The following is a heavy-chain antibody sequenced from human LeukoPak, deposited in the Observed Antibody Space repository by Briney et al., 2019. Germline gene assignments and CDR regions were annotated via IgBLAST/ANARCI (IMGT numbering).Heavy chain of an antibody. V-gene: IGHV3-48*04. Sequence: GGSLRLSCAASGFTFRHYGMNWVRQAPGKGLEWISYISSSSSTIFYADSVRGRFTMSRDNAKNSLYLQVNSLRAEDTAVYYCARDQLYSATGSFDYWGQGTLVTVS. CDR3: ARDQLYSATGSFDY. CDR1: GFTFRHYG. CDR2: ISSSSSTI. D-gene: IGHD3-9*01. J-gene: IGHJ4*02.